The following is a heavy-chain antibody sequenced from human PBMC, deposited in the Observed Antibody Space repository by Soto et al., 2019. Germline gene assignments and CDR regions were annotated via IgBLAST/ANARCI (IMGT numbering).Heavy chain of an antibody. CDR1: GYSFTSYW. V-gene: IGHV5-10-1*01. CDR3: ARHRTSVAGVTCYYYGMDV. J-gene: IGHJ6*02. D-gene: IGHD6-19*01. CDR2: IDPSDSYT. Sequence: PGESLKISCKGSGYSFTSYWISWVRQMPGKGLEWMGRIDPSDSYTNYSPSFQGHVTISADKSISTAYLQWSSLKASDTAMYYCARHRTSVAGVTCYYYGMDVWGQGTTVTVSS.